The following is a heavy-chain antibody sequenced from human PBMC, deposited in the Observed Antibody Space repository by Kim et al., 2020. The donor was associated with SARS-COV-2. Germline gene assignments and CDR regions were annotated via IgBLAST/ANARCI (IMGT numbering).Heavy chain of an antibody. CDR3: ARGGARDYDSSGYYYRYYYGMDV. D-gene: IGHD3-22*01. CDR2: IGTAGDT. J-gene: IGHJ6*02. CDR1: GFTFSSYD. V-gene: IGHV3-13*01. Sequence: GGSLRLSCAASGFTFSSYDMHWVRQATGKGLEWVSAIGTAGDTYYPGSVKGRFTISRENAKNSLYLQMNSLRAGDTAVYYCARGGARDYDSSGYYYRYYYGMDVWGQGTTVTVSS.